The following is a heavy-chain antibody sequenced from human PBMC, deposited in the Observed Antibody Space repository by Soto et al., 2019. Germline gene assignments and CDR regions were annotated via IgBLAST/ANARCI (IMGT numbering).Heavy chain of an antibody. J-gene: IGHJ4*02. V-gene: IGHV1-18*01. Sequence: ASVKVSCKASGYSFTSYGISWVRQAPGQGLEWMGWISAYNGNTNYAQKLQGRVTMTTDTSTSTAYMELRSLRSDDTAVYYCARDHTPRRKLAFGGDSGQGPLVTVSS. CDR3: ARDHTPRRKLAFGGD. D-gene: IGHD2-2*02. CDR1: GYSFTSYG. CDR2: ISAYNGNT.